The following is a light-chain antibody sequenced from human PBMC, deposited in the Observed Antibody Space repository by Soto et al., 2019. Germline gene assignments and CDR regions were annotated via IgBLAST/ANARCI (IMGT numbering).Light chain of an antibody. Sequence: EIVMTQSPATLSVSTGERATLSCRASQSVSSNLACYQQKPGQAPRLLIYGASTRATGIPVRFSGSGSGTEFTLTISSLQSEAFAVYYCQQYNNWVLTFGQGTKLEIK. J-gene: IGKJ2*01. CDR1: QSVSSN. V-gene: IGKV3-15*01. CDR2: GAS. CDR3: QQYNNWVLT.